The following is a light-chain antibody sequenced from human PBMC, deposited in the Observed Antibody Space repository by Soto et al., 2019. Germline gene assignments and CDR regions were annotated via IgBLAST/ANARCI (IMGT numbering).Light chain of an antibody. CDR3: QKYDTTPLT. CDR1: QDIGNY. Sequence: DIQMTQSPSSLSASVGDRVTISCRASQDIGNYLAWYRQTPGKVPMLLIYAASTLQSGVPSRFSGSGSGTDFTLTISSLQPEDVATFYCQKYDTTPLTFGGGTKVEIK. CDR2: AAS. J-gene: IGKJ4*01. V-gene: IGKV1-27*01.